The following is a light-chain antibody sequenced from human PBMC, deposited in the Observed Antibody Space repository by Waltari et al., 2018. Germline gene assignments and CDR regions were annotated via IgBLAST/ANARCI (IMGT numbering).Light chain of an antibody. CDR3: QQYYSTLPYT. J-gene: IGKJ2*01. V-gene: IGKV4-1*01. Sequence: DIVMTQSPDSLAVSLGERATLHCKSSQTVLFISNNKNYLAWYQQKPGQAPKLLIYWASTRESGVPDRFSGSGSGTDFTLTISNLQAEDVAVYYCQQYYSTLPYTFGQGTKLEIK. CDR2: WAS. CDR1: QTVLFISNNKNY.